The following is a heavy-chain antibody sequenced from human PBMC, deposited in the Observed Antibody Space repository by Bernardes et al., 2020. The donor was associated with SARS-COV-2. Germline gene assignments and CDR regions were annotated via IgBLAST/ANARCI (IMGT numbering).Heavy chain of an antibody. CDR3: ARGPEDGSGYPDAFSI. D-gene: IGHD3-3*01. V-gene: IGHV1-18*01. J-gene: IGHJ3*02. CDR2: IIAYSGNT. CDR1: CYCFSTSS. Sequence: ASVKVSCKASCYCFSTSSITWLRQAPGQGLEWMVSIIAYSGNTYYAQTLQGRVTMTTDTSTSTDYMDLRSLRSDDTAVYYCARGPEDGSGYPDAFSIWGQGTMVTVSS.